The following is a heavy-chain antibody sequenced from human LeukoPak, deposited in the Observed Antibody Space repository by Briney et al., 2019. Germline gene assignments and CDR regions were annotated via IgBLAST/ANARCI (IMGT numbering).Heavy chain of an antibody. J-gene: IGHJ4*02. CDR2: MNPNSGNT. V-gene: IGHV1-8*01. CDR1: GYTFTSYD. CDR3: ARECHWNPLGY. D-gene: IGHD1-1*01. Sequence: PGPSVNLSCKASGYTFTSYDINWVRQATGQGLEWMGWMNPNSGNTGYAQKFQGRVTMTRNTSISTAYMELSSLRSEDRAVYYCARECHWNPLGYWGQGTLVTVSS.